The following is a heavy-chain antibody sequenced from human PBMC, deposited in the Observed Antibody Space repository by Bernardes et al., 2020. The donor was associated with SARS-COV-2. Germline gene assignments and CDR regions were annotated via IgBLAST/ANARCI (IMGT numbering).Heavy chain of an antibody. CDR1: GFCFSSYW. J-gene: IGHJ4*02. V-gene: IGHV3-74*01. Sequence: GGSLRLSCAASGFCFSSYWMHWVRKAPGEGLVWVSRINPDGSTTNYADSMKGRFTISRDNAKNTVFLQIISLRADDTAVYYCTRGGSGNYYGIDYWGQGGLVTVSS. CDR3: TRGGSGNYYGIDY. CDR2: INPDGSTT. D-gene: IGHD1-26*01.